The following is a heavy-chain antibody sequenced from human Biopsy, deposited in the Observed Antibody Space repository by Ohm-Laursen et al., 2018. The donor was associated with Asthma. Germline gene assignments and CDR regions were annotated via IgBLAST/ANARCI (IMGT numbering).Heavy chain of an antibody. CDR3: ARTHERWTSIQDDALDI. Sequence: SLRLSCAASGFTFSIYDIHWVRQAPGKGLEWVAVISYDGGNKFYGDSVEGRFTLSRDNSRNTLYLQMNSLRVEDTAIYYCARTHERWTSIQDDALDIWGQGTLVTVSS. CDR1: GFTFSIYD. D-gene: IGHD4-23*01. CDR2: ISYDGGNK. J-gene: IGHJ4*02. V-gene: IGHV3-30*03.